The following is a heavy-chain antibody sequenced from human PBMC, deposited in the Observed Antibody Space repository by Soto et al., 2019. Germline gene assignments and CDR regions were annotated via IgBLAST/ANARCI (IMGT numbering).Heavy chain of an antibody. Sequence: QVQVVQSGVEVRRPGSSVKVSCKASGDTFKNCVISWVRQAPGQGLEWMGGIIPLFGTTDFAQRFQGRLTITTAESTTTAYMERSRLRSEDTATYYCAAELGFGNLSVVWGQGTTVIVSS. D-gene: IGHD3-10*01. J-gene: IGHJ6*02. V-gene: IGHV1-69*01. CDR2: IIPLFGTT. CDR1: GDTFKNCV. CDR3: AAELGFGNLSVV.